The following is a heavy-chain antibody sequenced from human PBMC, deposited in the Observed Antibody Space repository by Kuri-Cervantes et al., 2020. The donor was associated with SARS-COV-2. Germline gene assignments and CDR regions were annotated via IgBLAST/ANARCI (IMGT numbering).Heavy chain of an antibody. Sequence: GESLKISCAASGFTFCSYGMNWVRQAPGKGLEYVSSISSSSSYIYYADSVKGRFTISRDNAKNSLHLQMNSLRAEDTAVYYCAKAPGIYSSSWYELDYWGQGTLVTVSS. CDR2: ISSSSSYI. CDR3: AKAPGIYSSSWYELDY. J-gene: IGHJ4*02. CDR1: GFTFCSYG. V-gene: IGHV3-21*01. D-gene: IGHD6-13*01.